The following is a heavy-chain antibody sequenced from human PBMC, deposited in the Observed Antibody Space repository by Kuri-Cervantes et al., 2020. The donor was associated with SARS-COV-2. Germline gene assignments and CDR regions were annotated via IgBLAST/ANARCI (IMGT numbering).Heavy chain of an antibody. D-gene: IGHD4-11*01. J-gene: IGHJ4*02. V-gene: IGHV4-38-2*01. CDR3: ARRGYSNLLDY. CDR1: GYSISSGYY. CDR2: IYHSGST. Sequence: GSLTLSCAVSGYSISSGYYWGWIRQPPGKGLEWIGSIYHSGSTYYNPSLKSRITISVDTSKNQFSLKLSSVTAADTAVYYCARRGYSNLLDYWGQGTLVTVSS.